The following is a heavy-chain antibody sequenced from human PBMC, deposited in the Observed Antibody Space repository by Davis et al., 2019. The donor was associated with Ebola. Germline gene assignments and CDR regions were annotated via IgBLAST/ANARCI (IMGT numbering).Heavy chain of an antibody. CDR1: GFTFSSYS. Sequence: GGSLRLSCAASGFTFSSYSMNWVRQAPGKGLEWVSSISSSSSYIYYADSVKGRFTISRDNAKNSLYLQMNSLRAEDTAVYYCARDPAPYQLLHFDYWGQGTLVTVSS. CDR2: ISSSSSYI. V-gene: IGHV3-21*01. D-gene: IGHD2-2*01. J-gene: IGHJ4*02. CDR3: ARDPAPYQLLHFDY.